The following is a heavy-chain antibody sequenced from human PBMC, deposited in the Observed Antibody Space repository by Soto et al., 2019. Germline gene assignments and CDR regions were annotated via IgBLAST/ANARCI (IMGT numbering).Heavy chain of an antibody. D-gene: IGHD3-10*01. Sequence: SHTQSLTFAICGYSVSRYSAAWTLIRQSPSRGLEWLGRTYYKSKWNNDYALSVKSRITINPDTSKNQFSLHLYSVTPEDTAVYYCTGITWFRGMDVCGQGTPVTVSS. CDR2: TYYKSKWNN. J-gene: IGHJ6*02. CDR1: GYSVSRYSAA. CDR3: TGITWFRGMDV. V-gene: IGHV6-1*01.